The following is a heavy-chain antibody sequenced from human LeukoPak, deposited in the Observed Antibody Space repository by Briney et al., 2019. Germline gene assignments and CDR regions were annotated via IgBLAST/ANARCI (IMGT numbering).Heavy chain of an antibody. V-gene: IGHV4-4*07. J-gene: IGHJ6*02. CDR3: ARERPFYYYGSGYYYGMDV. Sequence: SETLSLTCTVSGGSISSYYWSWIRQPAGKGLEWIGRIYTSGSTNYNPSLKSRVTMSVDTSKSQFSLKLSSVTAADTAVYYCARERPFYYYGSGYYYGMDVWGQGTTVTVSS. CDR1: GGSISSYY. CDR2: IYTSGST. D-gene: IGHD3-10*01.